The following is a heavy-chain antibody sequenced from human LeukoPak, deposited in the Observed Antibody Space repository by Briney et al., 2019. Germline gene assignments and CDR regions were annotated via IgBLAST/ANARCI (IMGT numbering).Heavy chain of an antibody. V-gene: IGHV1-18*01. J-gene: IGHJ4*02. CDR3: ARDLVVAYYYDSSGYSRPFDY. Sequence: ASVKVSCKASGYTFTSYGISWVRQAPGQGLEWMGWISAYNGNTNYAQKLRGRVTMTTDTSTSTAYMELRSLRSDDTAVYYCARDLVVAYYYDSSGYSRPFDYWGQGTLVTVSS. CDR1: GYTFTSYG. CDR2: ISAYNGNT. D-gene: IGHD3-22*01.